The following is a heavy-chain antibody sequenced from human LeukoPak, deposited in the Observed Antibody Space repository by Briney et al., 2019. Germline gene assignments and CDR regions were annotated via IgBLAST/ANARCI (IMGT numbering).Heavy chain of an antibody. CDR2: IKHSGST. Sequence: SETLSLTCAVYGGSFSGYYWSWIRKPPGKGLEWIGEIKHSGSTNYDPSLKSRVTISVDTSKNQYSLKLSSVTAADTAVYYCARGLLYYFDYWGQGTLVTVSS. D-gene: IGHD3-10*01. CDR3: ARGLLYYFDY. V-gene: IGHV4-34*01. J-gene: IGHJ4*02. CDR1: GGSFSGYY.